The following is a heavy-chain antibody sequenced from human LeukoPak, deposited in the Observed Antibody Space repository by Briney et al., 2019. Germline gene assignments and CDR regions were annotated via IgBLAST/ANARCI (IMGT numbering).Heavy chain of an antibody. D-gene: IGHD2-2*01. CDR1: GGSISSYY. CDR3: ARDQGYCSSTSCSPFDY. CDR2: IHTSGST. V-gene: IGHV4-4*07. J-gene: IGHJ4*02. Sequence: KPSETLSLTCIVSGGSISSYYWSWIRQSAGKGLEWIGRIHTSGSTNYNPSLKSRVTMSVDTPKNQFSLKLSSVTAADTAVYYCARDQGYCSSTSCSPFDYWGQGTLVTVSS.